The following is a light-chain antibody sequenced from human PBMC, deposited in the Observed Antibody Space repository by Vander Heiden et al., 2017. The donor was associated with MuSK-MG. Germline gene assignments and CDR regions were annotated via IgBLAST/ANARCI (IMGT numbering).Light chain of an antibody. V-gene: IGKV2-28*01. CDR2: LGS. Sequence: DIVMTQSPLSLPVTPGEPASISCRSSQSPLHSNGYNYLDWYLQKPGQSPQLLIYLGSNRDSGVPDRLSGSGSGTDFTLKISRVEAEDVGVYYGMQAQSAFGGGTKVEIK. CDR3: MQAQSA. J-gene: IGKJ4*01. CDR1: QSPLHSNGYNY.